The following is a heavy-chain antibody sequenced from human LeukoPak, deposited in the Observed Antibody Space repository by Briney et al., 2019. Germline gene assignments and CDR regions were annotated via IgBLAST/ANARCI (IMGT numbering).Heavy chain of an antibody. J-gene: IGHJ3*02. V-gene: IGHV6-1*01. D-gene: IGHD3-10*01. CDR3: ARSMVRGEIPPILTFDI. CDR1: GDSVSSNSAA. CDR2: TYYRSKSYN. Sequence: SQTLSLTCAISGDSVSSNSAAWNWIRQSPSRGLEWLGRTYYRSKSYNDYAVSVKSRITINPDTSKNQFSLQLNSVTPEDTAVYYCARSMVRGEIPPILTFDIWGQGTMVTVSS.